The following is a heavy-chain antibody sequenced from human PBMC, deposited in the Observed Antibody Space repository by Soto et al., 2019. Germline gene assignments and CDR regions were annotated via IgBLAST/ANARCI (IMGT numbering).Heavy chain of an antibody. V-gene: IGHV6-1*01. CDR2: TYYGSKWYN. D-gene: IGHD4-17*01. J-gene: IGHJ4*02. CDR1: GDSVSSNRAA. CDR3: ARGKSDYGYLFDY. Sequence: PSRTDNCTISGDSVSSNRAAWNWIRQSPSRGLEWLGRTYYGSKWYNDYAISVKSRININADTSKNQFSLQLGSVTPEDTAVYYCARGKSDYGYLFDYWGQGTLVTV.